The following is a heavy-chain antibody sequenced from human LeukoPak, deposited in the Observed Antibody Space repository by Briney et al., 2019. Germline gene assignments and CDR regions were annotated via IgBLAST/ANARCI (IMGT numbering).Heavy chain of an antibody. Sequence: PGGSLRLSCTASGFTFTSYAMSWVRQAPGKGLEWVSAIRGGDGSTYYADSVKGRFTFSRDNSKNTLYLQMNSLRAEDTAVYYCAKDWGNWYFDLWGRGTLVTVSS. CDR3: AKDWGNWYFDL. CDR2: IRGGDGST. V-gene: IGHV3-23*01. D-gene: IGHD7-27*01. J-gene: IGHJ2*01. CDR1: GFTFTSYA.